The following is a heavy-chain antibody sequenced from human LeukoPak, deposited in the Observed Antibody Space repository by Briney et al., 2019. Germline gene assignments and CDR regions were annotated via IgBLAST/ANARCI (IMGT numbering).Heavy chain of an antibody. D-gene: IGHD3-22*01. Sequence: GGSLRLSCAASGFTFSSYSMNWVRQAPGKGLEWVSSISSSGSTIYYADSVKGRFTISRDNAKNSLYLQMNSLRAEDTAVYYCARDRHYYDSSGYPNWFDPWGQGTLVTVSS. CDR3: ARDRHYYDSSGYPNWFDP. CDR2: ISSSGSTI. J-gene: IGHJ5*02. CDR1: GFTFSSYS. V-gene: IGHV3-21*04.